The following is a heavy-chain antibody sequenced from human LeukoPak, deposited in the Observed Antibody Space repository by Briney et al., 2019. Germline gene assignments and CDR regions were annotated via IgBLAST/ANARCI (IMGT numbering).Heavy chain of an antibody. J-gene: IGHJ5*02. D-gene: IGHD3-10*01. CDR2: ISGGGGST. Sequence: GGSLRLSCAASGFTFSSYAMSWVRQAPGKGLEWVSAISGGGGSTYYADSVKGRFTISRDNSKNTLYLQMNSLRAEDTAVYYCAKDPRITMVRGVTPFDPWGQGTLVTVSS. CDR3: AKDPRITMVRGVTPFDP. V-gene: IGHV3-23*01. CDR1: GFTFSSYA.